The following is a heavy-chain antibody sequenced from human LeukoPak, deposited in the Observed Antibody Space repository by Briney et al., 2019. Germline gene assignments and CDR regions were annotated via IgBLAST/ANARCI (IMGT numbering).Heavy chain of an antibody. J-gene: IGHJ3*02. V-gene: IGHV3-30*02. D-gene: IGHD1-14*01. CDR3: VKDRKGNLDAFDI. Sequence: GGSLRLSCAASGFFFSSYGMRWVRQAPGKGLEWVAFIWYGGSNKYYAYSVRGRFTISRDTTKNTLYLQMNILRTDDTAVYYCVKDRKGNLDAFDIWGQGTMVTASS. CDR1: GFFFSSYG. CDR2: IWYGGSNK.